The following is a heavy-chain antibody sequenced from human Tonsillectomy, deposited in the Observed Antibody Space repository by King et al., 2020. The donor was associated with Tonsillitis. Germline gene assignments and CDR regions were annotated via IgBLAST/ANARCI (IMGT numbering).Heavy chain of an antibody. CDR3: ATTLQWLAFEH. V-gene: IGHV4-59*01. CDR2: FYHSGST. Sequence: QLQESGPGLVKPSQTLSLTCTVSGDFISNYYCGWLRQPPGKGLEWIVFFYHSGSTNYNPSLRSRITISLDTSKSQFTLRLSSVTAADTAVYYCATTLQWLAFEHWGQGAQVTVAS. D-gene: IGHD5-24*01. J-gene: IGHJ4*02. CDR1: GDFISNYY.